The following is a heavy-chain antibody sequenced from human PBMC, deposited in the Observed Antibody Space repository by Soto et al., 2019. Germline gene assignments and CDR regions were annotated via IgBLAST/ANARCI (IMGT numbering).Heavy chain of an antibody. V-gene: IGHV1-18*01. D-gene: IGHD1-26*01. Sequence: QVQLVQSGVEVKKPGASMKVSCKASGYTFTSYGFSWVRQAPGQGLEWMGWINPYNGNTNYAQNLQGRVTMTTDTSTSTAYMELRSLTSDETAVYYCARGGASTGGMDVWGQGTTVTVSS. CDR1: GYTFTSYG. J-gene: IGHJ6*02. CDR2: INPYNGNT. CDR3: ARGGASTGGMDV.